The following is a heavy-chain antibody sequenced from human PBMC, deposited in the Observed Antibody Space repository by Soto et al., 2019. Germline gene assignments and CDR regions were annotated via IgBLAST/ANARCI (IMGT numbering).Heavy chain of an antibody. D-gene: IGHD4-17*01. J-gene: IGHJ2*01. CDR3: AKAGYGGNGWDWYFDL. CDR2: ISYDGSNK. Sequence: QVQLVESGGGVVQPGRSLRLSCAASGFTFSSYGMHWVRQAPGKGLEWVAVISYDGSNKYYADSVKGRFTISRDNSKNTLYLQMNSLRAEDTAVYYCAKAGYGGNGWDWYFDLWGRGTLVTVSS. V-gene: IGHV3-30*18. CDR1: GFTFSSYG.